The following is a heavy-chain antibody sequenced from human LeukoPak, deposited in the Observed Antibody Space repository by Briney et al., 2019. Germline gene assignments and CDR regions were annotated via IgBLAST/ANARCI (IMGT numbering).Heavy chain of an antibody. J-gene: IGHJ3*02. V-gene: IGHV3-30*02. CDR2: IRYDGSNK. CDR3: ANLGKQDIVVVPAAISDAFDI. Sequence: GGSLRLSCAASGFSFSSYGMHWVRQAPGRGLEWVAFIRYDGSNKYYADSVKGRFTISRDNSKNTLYLQMNSLRAEDTAVYYCANLGKQDIVVVPAAISDAFDIWGQGTMVTVSS. CDR1: GFSFSSYG. D-gene: IGHD2-2*01.